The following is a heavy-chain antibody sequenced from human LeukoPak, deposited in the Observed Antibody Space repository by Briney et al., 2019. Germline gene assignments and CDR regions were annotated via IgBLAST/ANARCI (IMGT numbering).Heavy chain of an antibody. V-gene: IGHV1-58*02. CDR3: AAAPIEMQQRGFDY. J-gene: IGHJ4*02. CDR1: GFTFTNSA. D-gene: IGHD5-24*01. CDR2: IVVASGNT. Sequence: SVNVSCKASGFTFTNSAMQWVRQARGQRFEWTGWIVVASGNTKYAQKFQERVTITRDMSTSTAYMELSSLRPEDTAVYYCAAAPIEMQQRGFDYWGQGTLVTVSS.